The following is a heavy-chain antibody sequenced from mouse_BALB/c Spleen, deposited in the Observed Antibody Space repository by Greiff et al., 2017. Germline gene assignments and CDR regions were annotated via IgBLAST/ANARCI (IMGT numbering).Heavy chain of an antibody. CDR2: ISYSGST. Sequence: EVKLMESGPGLVKPSQSLSLTCTVTGYSITSDYAWNWIRQFPGNKLEWMGYISYSGSTSYNPSLKSRISITRDTSKNQFFLQLNSVTTEDTATYYCARWDYYGSSSFAYWGQGTLVTVSA. V-gene: IGHV3-2*02. J-gene: IGHJ3*01. CDR1: GYSITSDYA. CDR3: ARWDYYGSSSFAY. D-gene: IGHD1-1*01.